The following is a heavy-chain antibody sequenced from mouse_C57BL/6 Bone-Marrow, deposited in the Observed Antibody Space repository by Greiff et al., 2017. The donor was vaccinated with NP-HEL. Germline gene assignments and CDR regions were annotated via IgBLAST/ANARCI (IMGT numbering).Heavy chain of an antibody. CDR1: GYTFTSYW. CDR3: ARWGGLYYGSSYGY. Sequence: QVQLQQPGAELVRPGTSVKLSCKASGYTFTSYWMHWVKQRPGQGLEWIGVIDPSDSYTNYNQKFKGKATLTVDTSSSTAYMQLSSLTSEDSAVYYCARWGGLYYGSSYGYWGQGTTLTVSS. V-gene: IGHV1-59*01. J-gene: IGHJ2*01. CDR2: IDPSDSYT. D-gene: IGHD1-1*01.